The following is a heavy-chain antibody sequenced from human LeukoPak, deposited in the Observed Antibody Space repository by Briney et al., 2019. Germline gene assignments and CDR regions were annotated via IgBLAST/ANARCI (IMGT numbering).Heavy chain of an antibody. D-gene: IGHD3-22*01. V-gene: IGHV4-61*02. J-gene: IGHJ4*02. Sequence: SETLSLTCTVSGGSFSGGSYYWSWIRQPAGKGLEWIGRFYTSGSTNYNPSLKSRVTISVDTSNNQFSLKLSSVTAADTAVYYCARVTTGGYYNCWGQGTLVTVSS. CDR3: ARVTTGGYYNC. CDR1: GGSFSGGSYY. CDR2: FYTSGST.